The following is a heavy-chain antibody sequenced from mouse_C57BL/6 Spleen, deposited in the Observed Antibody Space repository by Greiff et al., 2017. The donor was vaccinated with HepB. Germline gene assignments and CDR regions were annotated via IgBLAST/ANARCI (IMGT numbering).Heavy chain of an antibody. J-gene: IGHJ4*01. V-gene: IGHV1-42*01. CDR3: ARLPTAQATGYYAMDY. CDR1: GYSFTGYY. CDR2: INPSTGGT. Sequence: VQLKESGPELVKPGASVKISCKASGYSFTGYYMNWVKQSPEKSLEWIGEINPSTGGTTYNQKFKAKATLTVDKSSSTAYMQLKSLTSEDSAVYYCARLPTAQATGYYAMDYWGQGTSVTVSS. D-gene: IGHD3-2*02.